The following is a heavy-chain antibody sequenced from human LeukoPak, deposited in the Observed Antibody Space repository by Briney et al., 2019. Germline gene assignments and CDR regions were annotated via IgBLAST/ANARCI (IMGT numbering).Heavy chain of an antibody. Sequence: SETLSLTCTVSGGSISSGSYYWSWIRQPAGKGLEWIGRIYTSGSTNYNPSLKSRVTISVDTSKNQFSLKLSSVTAADTAVYYCARGYCSGGSCYSVPYYYYMDVWGKGTTVTASS. J-gene: IGHJ6*03. CDR1: GGSISSGSYY. CDR2: IYTSGST. CDR3: ARGYCSGGSCYSVPYYYYMDV. D-gene: IGHD2-15*01. V-gene: IGHV4-61*02.